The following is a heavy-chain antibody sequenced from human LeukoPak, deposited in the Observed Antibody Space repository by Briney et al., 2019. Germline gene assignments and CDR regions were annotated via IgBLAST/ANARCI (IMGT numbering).Heavy chain of an antibody. Sequence: GGSLRLSCAASGFTFSSNYMSWVRQAPGKGLEWVSVIYTGGSTYYTDSVKGRFTISSDNSKNTLYLQMNSLRAEDTAVYYCARDGLGSGMDVWGQGTTVTVSS. CDR3: ARDGLGSGMDV. CDR1: GFTFSSNY. J-gene: IGHJ6*02. D-gene: IGHD3-10*01. V-gene: IGHV3-53*01. CDR2: IYTGGST.